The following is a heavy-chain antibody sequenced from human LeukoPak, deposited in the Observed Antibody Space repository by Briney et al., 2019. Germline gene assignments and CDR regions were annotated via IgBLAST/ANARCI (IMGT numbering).Heavy chain of an antibody. D-gene: IGHD5/OR15-5a*01. Sequence: SETLSLTCTASGASISTYYWSWIRRPAGKGLEWIGRIFASGSTNYNPSLKSRIAMSVDTSKNQFSLNLTSVTAADTAMYYCVQDGPLRSDYWGQGTLVTVSS. CDR1: GASISTYY. CDR2: IFASGST. J-gene: IGHJ4*02. CDR3: VQDGPLRSDY. V-gene: IGHV4-4*07.